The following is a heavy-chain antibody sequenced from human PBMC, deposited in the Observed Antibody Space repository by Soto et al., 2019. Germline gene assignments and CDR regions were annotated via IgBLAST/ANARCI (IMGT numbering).Heavy chain of an antibody. CDR2: IIPIFGTA. CDR3: ARCIVVVITDYWYFDL. D-gene: IGHD3-22*01. Sequence: QVQLVQSGAEVKKPGSSVKVSCKASGGTFSSYAISWVRQAPGQGLEWMGGIIPIFGTANYAQKFQGRVTITADESTSTADMELSSLRSEDTAVYYCARCIVVVITDYWYFDLWGRGTLVTVSS. V-gene: IGHV1-69*12. J-gene: IGHJ2*01. CDR1: GGTFSSYA.